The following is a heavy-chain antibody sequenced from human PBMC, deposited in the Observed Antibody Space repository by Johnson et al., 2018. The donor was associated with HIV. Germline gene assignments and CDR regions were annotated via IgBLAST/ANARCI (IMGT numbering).Heavy chain of an antibody. J-gene: IGHJ3*02. CDR1: GFTFSDYY. CDR3: ARVPGGAARAGGGAFDI. CDR2: ISSSGSTI. V-gene: IGHV3-11*04. Sequence: QVQLVESGGGLVQPGGSLRLSCAASGFTFSDYYMSWIRQAPGKGLEWVSYISSSGSTIYYADSVKGRFTISRDNSKTMPYLQMNSLRAEDTAVYYCARVPGGAARAGGGAFDIWGQGTMVTVSS. D-gene: IGHD6-6*01.